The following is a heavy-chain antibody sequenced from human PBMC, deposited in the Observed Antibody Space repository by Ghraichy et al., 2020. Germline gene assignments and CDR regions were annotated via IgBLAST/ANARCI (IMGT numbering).Heavy chain of an antibody. J-gene: IGHJ4*02. Sequence: GGSLRLSCAASGFTFSSYAMSWVRQAPGKGLEWVSAISGSGGSTYYADSVKGRFTISRDNSKNTLYLQMNSLRAEDTAVYYCAKGTPRISSSWRPLDYWGQGTLVTVSS. CDR2: ISGSGGST. CDR1: GFTFSSYA. CDR3: AKGTPRISSSWRPLDY. D-gene: IGHD6-13*01. V-gene: IGHV3-23*01.